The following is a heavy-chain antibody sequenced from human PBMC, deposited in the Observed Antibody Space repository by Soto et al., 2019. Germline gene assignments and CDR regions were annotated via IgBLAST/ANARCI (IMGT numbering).Heavy chain of an antibody. CDR3: AKDGYSITRNKPLDY. J-gene: IGHJ4*02. CDR2: ISVSGGST. CDR1: RFTFSSYA. Sequence: EVQLLESGGGLVQPGGSLRLSCAASRFTFSSYAMCWVCQAPGKGLEWVSSISVSGGSTYYADSVKGRFTISRDNSKNTLYLRMNSLRAEDTAVYYCAKDGYSITRNKPLDYWGQGTLVTVSS. D-gene: IGHD2-2*01. V-gene: IGHV3-23*01.